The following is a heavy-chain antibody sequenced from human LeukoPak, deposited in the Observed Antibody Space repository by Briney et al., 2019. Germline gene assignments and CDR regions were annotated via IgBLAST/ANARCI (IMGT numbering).Heavy chain of an antibody. V-gene: IGHV3-13*01. J-gene: IGHJ4*02. Sequence: GGSLRLSCAAPEFTFSSYDMHWVRQATGKGLEWVSAIGIAGDTYYSDSVKGRFTISRESAKNSLYLQINSLRAEDTAVYYCTARSYSTGWGYGYWGQGTLVTVSS. D-gene: IGHD6-25*01. CDR3: TARSYSTGWGYGY. CDR1: EFTFSSYD. CDR2: IGIAGDT.